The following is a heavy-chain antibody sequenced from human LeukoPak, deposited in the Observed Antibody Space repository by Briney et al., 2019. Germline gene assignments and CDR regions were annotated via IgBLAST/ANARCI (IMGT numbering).Heavy chain of an antibody. CDR2: IWYDGSNK. D-gene: IGHD2-21*02. J-gene: IGHJ4*02. CDR3: VRGRGGDPDPYFDY. Sequence: GGSLRLSCAASGFTFSSYGMHWVRQAPGKGLEWVAVIWYDGSNKYYADSVKGRFTISRDNSKSTLYLQMNSLRAEDTAVYYCVRGRGGDPDPYFDYWGQGTLVTVSS. V-gene: IGHV3-33*01. CDR1: GFTFSSYG.